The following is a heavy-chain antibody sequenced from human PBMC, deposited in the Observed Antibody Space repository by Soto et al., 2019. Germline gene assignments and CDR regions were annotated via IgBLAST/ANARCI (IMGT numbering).Heavy chain of an antibody. D-gene: IGHD2-21*02. Sequence: QMQVQQSGAEVKEPGASVRISCKASGYTFISYYMHWVRQAPGQGLEWMGIIDPSGARTTYAQMFRGRVTMTWDTSRSAFYMDMTSLRPDDTAVYFCATTIRFGDPGDYWGQRTVVSVSS. CDR2: IDPSGART. CDR3: ATTIRFGDPGDY. V-gene: IGHV1-46*01. CDR1: GYTFISYY. J-gene: IGHJ4*02.